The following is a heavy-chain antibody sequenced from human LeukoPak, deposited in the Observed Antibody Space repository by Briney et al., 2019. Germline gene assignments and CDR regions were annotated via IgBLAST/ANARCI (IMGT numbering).Heavy chain of an antibody. CDR2: IYHSGST. Sequence: PSETLSLTCIVSGFGISIGYYWGWIRQPPGKGLEWIGSIYHSGSTYYNPSLKSRVTISVDTSKNQFSLKLSSVTAADTAVYYCARGSPKAHYYGSGSYYSNYFDYWGQGTLVTVSS. V-gene: IGHV4-38-2*02. J-gene: IGHJ4*02. D-gene: IGHD3-10*01. CDR1: GFGISIGYY. CDR3: ARGSPKAHYYGSGSYYSNYFDY.